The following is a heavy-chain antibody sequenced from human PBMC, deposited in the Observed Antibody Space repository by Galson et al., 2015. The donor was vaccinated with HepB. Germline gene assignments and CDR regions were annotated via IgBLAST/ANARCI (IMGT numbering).Heavy chain of an antibody. CDR1: GYTFTSYA. D-gene: IGHD1-26*01. CDR2: INPSGGST. CDR3: ARDQGVGATYYYYYGMDV. Sequence: SVKVSCKASGYTFTSYAMNWVRQAPGQGLEWMGIINPSGGSTSYAQKFQGRVTMTRDTSTSTVYMELSSLRSEDTAVYYCARDQGVGATYYYYYGMDVWGQGTTVTVSS. V-gene: IGHV1-46*03. J-gene: IGHJ6*02.